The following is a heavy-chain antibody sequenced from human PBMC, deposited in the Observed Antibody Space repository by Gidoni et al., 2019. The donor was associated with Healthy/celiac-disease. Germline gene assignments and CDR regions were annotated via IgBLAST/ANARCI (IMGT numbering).Heavy chain of an antibody. D-gene: IGHD4-4*01. J-gene: IGHJ6*02. CDR3: ARIFTVTTFWYYYYGMDV. Sequence: QVTLKESGPVLVKPTETLTLTCTVSGFSLSNARMGVSWIRQPPGKALEWLAHIFSNDEKSYSTSLKSRLTISKDTSKSQVVLTMTNMDPVDTATYYCARIFTVTTFWYYYYGMDVWGQGTTVTVSS. V-gene: IGHV2-26*01. CDR1: GFSLSNARMG. CDR2: IFSNDEK.